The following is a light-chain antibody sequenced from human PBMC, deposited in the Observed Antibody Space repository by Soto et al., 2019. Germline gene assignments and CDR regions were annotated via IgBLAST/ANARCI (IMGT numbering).Light chain of an antibody. CDR2: DVN. Sequence: QSVLTQPRSVSGSPGQSVTISCTGNSSDVGAYDHVSWYQQHPGKAPKLMIHDVNQRPSGVPDRLSGSKSGNTASLTISGLQAEDEADYYCCSFAAMSGYVFGTGTKLTVL. CDR1: SSDVGAYDH. CDR3: CSFAAMSGYV. V-gene: IGLV2-11*01. J-gene: IGLJ1*01.